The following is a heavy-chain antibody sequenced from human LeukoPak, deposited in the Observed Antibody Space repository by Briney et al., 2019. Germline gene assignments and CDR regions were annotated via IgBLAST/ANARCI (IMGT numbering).Heavy chain of an antibody. CDR3: ARGPAGDY. CDR1: GYTFTSYD. CDR2: MNPNSGDT. J-gene: IGHJ4*02. V-gene: IGHV1-8*01. Sequence: ASVKVSCKASGYTFTSYDICWVRQATGQGLEWMGWMNPNSGDTGYTQKFQGRVTMTRDTSISTAYMELSSLRSDDTAVYYCARGPAGDYWGQGTLVTVSS.